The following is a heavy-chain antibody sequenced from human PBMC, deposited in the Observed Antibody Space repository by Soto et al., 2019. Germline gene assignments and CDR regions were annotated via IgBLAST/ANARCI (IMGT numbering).Heavy chain of an antibody. CDR1: GGSTSSYY. D-gene: IGHD6-19*01. CDR2: IYYSGST. J-gene: IGHJ6*03. V-gene: IGHV4-59*01. Sequence: SETLSLTCTVSGGSTSSYYWSWIRQPPGKGLEWIGYIYYSGSTNYNPSLKSRVTISVDTSKNQFSLKLSSVTAADTAVYYCARGRRPEGLAVVGTFSNLSPEHYYYYYYVDVGGKGTTVTVSS. CDR3: ARGRRPEGLAVVGTFSNLSPEHYYYYYYVDV.